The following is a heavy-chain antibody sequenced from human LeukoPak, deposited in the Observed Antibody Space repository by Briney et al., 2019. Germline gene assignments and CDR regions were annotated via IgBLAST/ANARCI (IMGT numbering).Heavy chain of an antibody. J-gene: IGHJ6*03. D-gene: IGHD6-13*01. CDR1: GGSISSSNW. Sequence: PSETLSLTCAVSGGSISSSNWWSWVRQPPGKGLEWIGEIYHSGSTNYNPSLKSRVTISVDKSKNQFSLKLSSVTDADTAVYYCARASSSWYYYYMDAWGKGTTVTISS. CDR3: ARASSSWYYYYMDA. CDR2: IYHSGST. V-gene: IGHV4-4*02.